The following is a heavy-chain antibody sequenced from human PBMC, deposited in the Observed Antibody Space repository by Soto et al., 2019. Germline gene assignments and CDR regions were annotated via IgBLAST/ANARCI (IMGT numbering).Heavy chain of an antibody. V-gene: IGHV1-3*04. J-gene: IGHJ4*02. CDR1: GYTFTGNA. CDR3: AREGYESSGYPLGS. CDR2: INTGNGNT. D-gene: IGHD3-22*01. Sequence: QVQLVQSGAEVKKPGSSVKVSCKASGYTFTGNAMHWVRQAPGQRLEWMGWINTGNGNTKYSQKFQGRVTITRDTSATTTYMELSGLRSEDSAVYYCAREGYESSGYPLGSWGQGTLVTGST.